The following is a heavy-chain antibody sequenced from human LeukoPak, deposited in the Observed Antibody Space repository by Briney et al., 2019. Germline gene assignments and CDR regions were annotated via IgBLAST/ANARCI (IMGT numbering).Heavy chain of an antibody. CDR1: GYTFPTYD. CDR2: MNPNTGNT. J-gene: IGHJ4*02. D-gene: IGHD6-13*01. V-gene: IGHV1-8*03. CDR3: AREVAAAGNFDY. Sequence: ASVKVSCKASGYTFPTYDINSVRQATGQGREWMGWMNPNTGNTVYAQKVQGRGTITKNTSISTPYMELSRLRSEETGVYYCAREVAAAGNFDYWGQGTLVTVSS.